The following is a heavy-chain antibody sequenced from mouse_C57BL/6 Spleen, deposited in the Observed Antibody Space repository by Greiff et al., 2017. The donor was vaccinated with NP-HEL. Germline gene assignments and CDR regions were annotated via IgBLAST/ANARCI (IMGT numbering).Heavy chain of an antibody. CDR2: ISSGSSTI. J-gene: IGHJ1*03. D-gene: IGHD1-1*01. CDR3: ARGPYYYGSSPGYFDV. V-gene: IGHV5-17*01. CDR1: GFTFSDYG. Sequence: EVMLVESGGGLVKPGGSLKLSCAASGFTFSDYGMHWVRQAPEKGLEWVAYISSGSSTIYYADTVKGRFTISRDNAKNTLFLQMTSLRSEDTAMYYCARGPYYYGSSPGYFDVWGTGTTVTVSS.